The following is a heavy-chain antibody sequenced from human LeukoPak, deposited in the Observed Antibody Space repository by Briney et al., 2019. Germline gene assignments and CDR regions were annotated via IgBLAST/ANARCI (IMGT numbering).Heavy chain of an antibody. CDR1: GYTFTSYG. CDR2: ISAYNGNT. D-gene: IGHD3-22*01. CDR3: ARVSGYYDSSGYRDY. V-gene: IGHV1-18*01. J-gene: IGHJ4*02. Sequence: GASAKVSCKASGYTFTSYGISWVRQAPGQGLEWMGWISAYNGNTNYAQKLQGRVTMTTDTSTSTAYMELRSLRSDDTAVYYCARVSGYYDSSGYRDYWGQGTLVTVSS.